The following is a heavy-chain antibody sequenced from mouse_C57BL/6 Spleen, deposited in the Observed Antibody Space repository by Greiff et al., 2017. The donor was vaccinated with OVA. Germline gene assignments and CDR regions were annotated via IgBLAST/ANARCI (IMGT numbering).Heavy chain of an antibody. V-gene: IGHV1-52*01. CDR3: ARGDYYEGYYAMDY. CDR2: IDPSDSET. D-gene: IGHD2-13*01. Sequence: QVQLQQPGAELVRPGSSVKLSCKASGYTFTSYWMHWVKQRPIQGLEWIGNIDPSDSETHYNQKFKDKATLTVDKSSSTAYMQLSSLTSEDSAVYYCARGDYYEGYYAMDYWGQGTSVTVSS. CDR1: GYTFTSYW. J-gene: IGHJ4*01.